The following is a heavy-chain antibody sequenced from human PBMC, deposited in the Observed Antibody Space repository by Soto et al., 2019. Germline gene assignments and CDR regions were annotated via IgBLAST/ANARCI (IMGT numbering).Heavy chain of an antibody. CDR3: ARDSSGWYWFDP. V-gene: IGHV1-18*01. CDR1: GYTFTSYG. CDR2: ISAYNGDT. Sequence: ASVKVSCKASGYTFTSYGISWVRQAPGQGLEWMRWISAYNGDTNYAQKLQGRVTMTTDTSTSTAYMELRSLRSDDTAVYYCARDSSGWYWFDPWGQGTLVTVSS. J-gene: IGHJ5*02. D-gene: IGHD6-19*01.